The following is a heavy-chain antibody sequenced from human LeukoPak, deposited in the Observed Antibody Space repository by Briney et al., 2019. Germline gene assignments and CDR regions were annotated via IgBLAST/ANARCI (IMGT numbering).Heavy chain of an antibody. V-gene: IGHV3-23*01. CDR2: ISGSGGST. CDR1: GYTFTSYG. CDR3: ATERITMIVVVRNT. J-gene: IGHJ4*02. D-gene: IGHD3-22*01. Sequence: ASVKVSCKASGYTFTSYGISWVRQAPGKGLEWVSAISGSGGSTYYADSVKGRFTISRDNSKNTLYLQMNSLRAEDTAVYYCATERITMIVVVRNTWGQGTLVTVSS.